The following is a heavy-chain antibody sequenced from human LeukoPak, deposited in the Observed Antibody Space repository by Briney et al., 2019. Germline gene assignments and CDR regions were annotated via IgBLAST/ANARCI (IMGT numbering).Heavy chain of an antibody. D-gene: IGHD3-22*01. J-gene: IGHJ4*02. Sequence: SQTLSLTCAISGDSVSSNSAAWNWVRQSPSRGLEWLGRTYYRSKWYNDYAVSVKSRITINPDTSKNQFSLKLSSVTAADTAVYYCARQQSSESSGYYYGDDYWGQGTLVTVSS. V-gene: IGHV6-1*01. CDR1: GDSVSSNSAA. CDR3: ARQQSSESSGYYYGDDY. CDR2: TYYRSKWYN.